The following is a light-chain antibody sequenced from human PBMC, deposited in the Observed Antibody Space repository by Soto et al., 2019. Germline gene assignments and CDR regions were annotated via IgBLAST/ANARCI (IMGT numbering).Light chain of an antibody. J-gene: IGKJ5*01. V-gene: IGKV3-20*01. CDR3: QIYGSPPPIT. CDR1: QSVTSNY. CDR2: VAS. Sequence: EIVLTQSPGTLSLSPGERATLSCRASQSVTSNYLAWYQQKPGQAPRLLIYVASSRAAGIPDRFSGSGSGTDFSLTISRLELEDFAVYYCQIYGSPPPITFGQGTRLEIK.